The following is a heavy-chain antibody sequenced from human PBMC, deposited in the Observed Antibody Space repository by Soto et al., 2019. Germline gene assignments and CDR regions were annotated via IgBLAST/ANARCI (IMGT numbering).Heavy chain of an antibody. J-gene: IGHJ4*02. CDR1: GFTFGDYA. CDR3: ARVKPTVAPPHPIDY. CDR2: IKQDGSEK. D-gene: IGHD4-17*01. Sequence: PGGSLRLSCTASGFTFGDYAMSWVRQAPGKGLEWVANIKQDGSEKYYVDSVKGRFTISRDNAKNSLYLQMNSLRAEDTAVYYCARVKPTVAPPHPIDYWGQGTLVTVSS. V-gene: IGHV3-7*01.